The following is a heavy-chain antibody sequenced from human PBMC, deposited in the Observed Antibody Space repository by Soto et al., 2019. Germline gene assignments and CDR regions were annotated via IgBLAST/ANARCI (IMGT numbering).Heavy chain of an antibody. CDR2: IKQDGSEK. J-gene: IGHJ5*02. CDR1: GFTFSSYW. V-gene: IGHV3-7*01. D-gene: IGHD2-15*01. CDR3: ARNCYTRGYCSGGSCPNNWFDP. Sequence: GSLRLSCAASGFTFSSYWMSWVRQAPGKGLEWVANIKQDGSEKYYVDSVKGRFTISRDNAKNSLYLQMNSLRAEDTAVYYCARNCYTRGYCSGGSCPNNWFDPWGQGTLVTVSS.